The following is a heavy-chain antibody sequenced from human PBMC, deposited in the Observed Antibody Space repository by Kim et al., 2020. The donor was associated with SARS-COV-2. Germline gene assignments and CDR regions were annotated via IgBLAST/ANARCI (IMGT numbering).Heavy chain of an antibody. CDR1: GGTFSSYA. D-gene: IGHD3-3*01. CDR2: IIPIFGTA. V-gene: IGHV1-69*13. CDR3: AREGSGYGTLQI. J-gene: IGHJ4*02. Sequence: SVKVSCKASGGTFSSYAISWVRQAPGQGLEWMGGIIPIFGTANYAQKFQGRVTITADESTSTAYMELSSLRSEDTAVYYCAREGSGYGTLQIWGQGTLVTVSS.